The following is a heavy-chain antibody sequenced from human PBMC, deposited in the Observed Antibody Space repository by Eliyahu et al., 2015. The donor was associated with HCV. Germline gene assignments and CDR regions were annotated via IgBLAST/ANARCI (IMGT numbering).Heavy chain of an antibody. CDR2: XGNNKRSX. J-gene: IGHJ6*02. V-gene: IGHV3-48*03. CDR1: GFDLNSYE. D-gene: IGHD3-3*01. Sequence: EVQLVESGGGLVQPGGSLRLSCEASGFDLNSYEMNWVRQAPGRGLEWXXYXGNNKRSXXYADXVRGRFIVSRXNAKQSLYLQMNNLRVEDTGTYYCARVPRVFWSGYPPTPPFVYDGLDVWGQGTTVTVSS. CDR3: ARVPRVFWSGYPPTPPFVYDGLDV.